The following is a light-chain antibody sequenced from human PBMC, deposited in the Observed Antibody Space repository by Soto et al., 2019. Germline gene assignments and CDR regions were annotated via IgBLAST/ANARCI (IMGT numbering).Light chain of an antibody. Sequence: EVVLTQSPATLSLSPGESATLSCRASQNVGHNLAWYQQTPGQAPRILIYAASDRAPGIPARFRGSGSDTDFTLTITSVEPEDFAVSYCQQRSRWPRDTFGQGTKLEIK. CDR2: AAS. CDR1: QNVGHN. J-gene: IGKJ2*01. CDR3: QQRSRWPRDT. V-gene: IGKV3-11*01.